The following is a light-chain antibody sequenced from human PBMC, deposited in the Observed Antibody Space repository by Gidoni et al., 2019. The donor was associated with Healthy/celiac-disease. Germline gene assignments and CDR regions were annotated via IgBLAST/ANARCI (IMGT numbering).Light chain of an antibody. CDR3: QQYGSSPLA. CDR2: GAS. CDR1: QSVSSSY. V-gene: IGKV3-20*01. Sequence: EIVLTQSPGTLSLSPGERAPLSCRASQSVSSSYLAWYQQKPGQAPRLLIYGASSRATGIPDRFSGGGSGTDFTLTISRLEPEDFAVYYCQQYGSSPLAFXQXTKVEIK. J-gene: IGKJ1*01.